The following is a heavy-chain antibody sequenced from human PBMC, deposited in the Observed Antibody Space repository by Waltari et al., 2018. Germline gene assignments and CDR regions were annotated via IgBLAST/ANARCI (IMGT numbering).Heavy chain of an antibody. CDR1: GFTLGSYW. D-gene: IGHD3-10*01. V-gene: IGHV3-7*01. CDR2: RKQDESEE. Sequence: EMQLVESGGGLVQPGGSLRLCGGPSGFTLGSYWMSWVRQAPGKGLEWLANRKQDESEEYSVDSVKRPFTISKDNAKNSLSLQMNSLRAEDTAVYYCATGSTARGYYGMDVWGQGTTVTVSS. CDR3: ATGSTARGYYGMDV. J-gene: IGHJ6*02.